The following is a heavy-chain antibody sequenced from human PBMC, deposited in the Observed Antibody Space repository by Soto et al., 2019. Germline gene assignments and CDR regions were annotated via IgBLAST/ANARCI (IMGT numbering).Heavy chain of an antibody. CDR2: IYYSGST. Sequence: SETLSLTCTVSGGSISSYYWSWIRQPPGKGLEWIGYIYYSGSTNYNPSLKSRVTISVDTSKNQFSLKLSSVTAADTAVYYCARRGYYAISAFDIWGQGTMVTVSS. CDR3: ARRGYYAISAFDI. J-gene: IGHJ3*02. V-gene: IGHV4-59*08. D-gene: IGHD2-8*01. CDR1: GGSISSYY.